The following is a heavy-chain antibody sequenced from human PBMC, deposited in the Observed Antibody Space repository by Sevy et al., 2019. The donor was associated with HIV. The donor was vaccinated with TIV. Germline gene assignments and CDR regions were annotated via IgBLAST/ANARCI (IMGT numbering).Heavy chain of an antibody. J-gene: IGHJ2*01. D-gene: IGHD5-18*01. CDR2: IYDSGTT. CDR3: ARDPVRAYSSDWYLDL. Sequence: SETLSLTCTVSGGSLNSGDYYWSWIRQHPGKGLEWIGYIYDSGTTYYNPSLKSRATISVDTSKNQFSLRLTSVSAAETAMYFCARDPVRAYSSDWYLDLWGRGTLVTVSS. V-gene: IGHV4-31*03. CDR1: GGSLNSGDYY.